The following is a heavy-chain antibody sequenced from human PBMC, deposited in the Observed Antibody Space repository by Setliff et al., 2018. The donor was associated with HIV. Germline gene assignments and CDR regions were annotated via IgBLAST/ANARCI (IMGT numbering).Heavy chain of an antibody. V-gene: IGHV2-26*01. Sequence: SGPTLVNPTEPLTLTCTVSGFSLSNARMGVSWIRQSPGKALEWLAHIFSNDEKSYNISLKKRLAISKDTSKGQVVLTMTNMDPVDTATYYCARGHYDFWSGYYGGVDFDYWGQGTPVTVSS. CDR3: ARGHYDFWSGYYGGVDFDY. CDR2: IFSNDEK. J-gene: IGHJ4*02. CDR1: GFSLSNARMG. D-gene: IGHD3-3*01.